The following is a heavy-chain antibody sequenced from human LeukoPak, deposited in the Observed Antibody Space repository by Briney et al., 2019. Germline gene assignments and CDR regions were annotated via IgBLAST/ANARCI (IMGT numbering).Heavy chain of an antibody. J-gene: IGHJ6*04. D-gene: IGHD3-10*01. CDR1: GGTFSSYA. Sequence: WASVKVSCKASGGTFSSYAISWVRQAPGQGLEWMGGIIPIFGTANYAQKFQGRVTITADKSTGTAYMELSSLRSEDTAVYYCARGGSGSYFSRYYYYGMDVWGKGTTVTVSS. CDR2: IIPIFGTA. V-gene: IGHV1-69*06. CDR3: ARGGSGSYFSRYYYYGMDV.